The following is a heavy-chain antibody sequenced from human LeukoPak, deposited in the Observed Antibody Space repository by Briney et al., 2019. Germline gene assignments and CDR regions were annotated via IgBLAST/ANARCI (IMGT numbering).Heavy chain of an antibody. CDR2: IKQDGSEK. V-gene: IGHV3-7*01. Sequence: PGGSLRLSCVASGFIFNSNWMSWVRQAPGKGLEWVANIKQDGSEKYYVDSVKGRFTISRDNAKNSVSLQMNSLRAEDTAVYYCTTDKYDDRYFDYWGQGTLVTVSS. CDR3: TTDKYDDRYFDY. D-gene: IGHD3-22*01. J-gene: IGHJ4*02. CDR1: GFIFNSNW.